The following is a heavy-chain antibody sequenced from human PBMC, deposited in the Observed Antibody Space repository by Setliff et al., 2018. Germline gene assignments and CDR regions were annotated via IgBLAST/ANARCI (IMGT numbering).Heavy chain of an antibody. Sequence: ASVKVSCKASGYTFTNYGISWVRQAPGQGLEWMGWISAYNDNTNYAQKVQGRVTMTTDTSTNTAYMELRSPTSDDTAIYYCVRDRHSFVVPPEEAWFDPWGQGTLVTVSS. D-gene: IGHD2-2*01. CDR1: GYTFTNYG. V-gene: IGHV1-18*01. J-gene: IGHJ5*02. CDR3: VRDRHSFVVPPEEAWFDP. CDR2: ISAYNDNT.